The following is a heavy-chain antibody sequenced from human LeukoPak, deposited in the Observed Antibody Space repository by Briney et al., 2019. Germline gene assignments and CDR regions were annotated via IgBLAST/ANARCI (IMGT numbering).Heavy chain of an antibody. CDR2: ISGSGGST. CDR1: GFTFSSYA. V-gene: IGHV3-23*01. Sequence: GGSLRLSCAASGFTFSSYAMSWVRQAPGKGLEWVSAISGSGGSTYYADSVKGRFTIPRDNSKNTLYLQMNSLRAEDTAVYYCAKDQSALLWFGELLPVDYWGQGTLVTVSS. CDR3: AKDQSALLWFGELLPVDY. D-gene: IGHD3-10*01. J-gene: IGHJ4*02.